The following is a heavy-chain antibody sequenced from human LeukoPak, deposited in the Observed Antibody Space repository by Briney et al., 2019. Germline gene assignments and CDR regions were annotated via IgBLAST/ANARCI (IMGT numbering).Heavy chain of an antibody. Sequence: PGRSLRLSCAASGFTFSSYAMHWVRQAPGKGLEWVAVISYDGSNKYYADSVKGRFTISRGNSKNTLYLQMNSLRAEDTAVYYCAGEFEYSSGWLGRWFDPWGQGTLVTVSS. CDR1: GFTFSSYA. V-gene: IGHV3-30*04. J-gene: IGHJ5*02. D-gene: IGHD6-19*01. CDR2: ISYDGSNK. CDR3: AGEFEYSSGWLGRWFDP.